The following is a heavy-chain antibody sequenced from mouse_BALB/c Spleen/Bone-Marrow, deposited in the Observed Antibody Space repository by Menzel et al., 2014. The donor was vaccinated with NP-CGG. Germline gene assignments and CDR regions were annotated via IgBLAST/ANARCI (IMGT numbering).Heavy chain of an antibody. CDR3: ARDYGYYKDVGDY. Sequence: VQLVESGPGLVAPSQSLSITCTVSGFSLTSYGLHWVRQPPGKGLEWLGVIWAGGSTNYNSALMSRLNISKDNSKSQVFLKMNSLQTDDTAMYYCARDYGYYKDVGDYWGQGTTLTVSS. D-gene: IGHD2-3*01. CDR2: IWAGGST. V-gene: IGHV2-9*02. J-gene: IGHJ2*01. CDR1: GFSLTSYG.